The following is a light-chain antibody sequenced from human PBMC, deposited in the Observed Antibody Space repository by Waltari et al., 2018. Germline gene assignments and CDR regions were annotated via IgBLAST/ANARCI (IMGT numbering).Light chain of an antibody. CDR2: DVT. CDR3: CSYGGSYTYV. CDR1: SRDVGGYNY. Sequence: QSALTQPRSVAGSPGQSVPIHCTGSSRDVGGYNYVSWYQQHPDQAPKLMIYDVTKRTSGLPDRFSASKSGNTASLTISGLQAEDEADYYCCSYGGSYTYVFGTGTKVTVL. J-gene: IGLJ1*01. V-gene: IGLV2-11*01.